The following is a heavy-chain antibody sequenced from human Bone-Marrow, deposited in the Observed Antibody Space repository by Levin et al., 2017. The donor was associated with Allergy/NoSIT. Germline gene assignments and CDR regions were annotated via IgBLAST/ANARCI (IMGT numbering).Heavy chain of an antibody. V-gene: IGHV4-30-2*01. D-gene: IGHD3-16*02. CDR2: IYHSGTT. CDR1: GGIVGSGGYS. Sequence: SETLSLTCTVSGGIVGSGGYSWSWLRQAPGKGLEWIGYIYHSGTTYYNPSLKTGVTISVDKSKNQFALQMYSVTAADTAVYYCARAVCDYVWGSYRYFDSWGQGTQVTVSS. CDR3: ARAVCDYVWGSYRYFDS. J-gene: IGHJ4*02.